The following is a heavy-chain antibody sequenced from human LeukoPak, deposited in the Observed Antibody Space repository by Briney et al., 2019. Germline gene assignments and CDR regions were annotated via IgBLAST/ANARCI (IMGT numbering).Heavy chain of an antibody. V-gene: IGHV4-39*07. Sequence: SETLSLTCTVSGGSISSSSYYWGWIRQPPGKGLEWIGSIYYSGSTYYNPSLKSRVTISVDTSKNQFSLKLSSVTAADTAGYYCARDPGGSGWSYFDYWGQGTLVTVSS. CDR2: IYYSGST. CDR1: GGSISSSSYY. J-gene: IGHJ4*02. CDR3: ARDPGGSGWSYFDY. D-gene: IGHD6-19*01.